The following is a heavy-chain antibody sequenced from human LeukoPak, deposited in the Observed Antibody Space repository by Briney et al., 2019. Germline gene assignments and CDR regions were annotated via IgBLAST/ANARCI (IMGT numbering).Heavy chain of an antibody. V-gene: IGHV3-74*01. D-gene: IGHD5-12*01. CDR2: ISSDGSST. Sequence: PGGSLRLSCAASGFTFSSYWMHWVRQAPGKGLVWVSRISSDGSSTNYADSVKGRFTISRDNSKNTLYLQMNSLRAEDTAVYYCARWLRQGDYWGQGTLVTVSS. CDR3: ARWLRQGDY. J-gene: IGHJ4*02. CDR1: GFTFSSYW.